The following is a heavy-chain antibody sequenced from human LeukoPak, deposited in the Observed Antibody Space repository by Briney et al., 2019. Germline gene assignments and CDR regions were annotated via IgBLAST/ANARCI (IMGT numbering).Heavy chain of an antibody. CDR1: GFTFSSHW. Sequence: GGSLRLSCAAFGFTFSSHWMSWVRQAPGKGLEWVAHINQDGSEKQYMGSVRGRFSISRDNTKNSMYLQMDSLRDEDTAVYYCARAGRSFYGGSSDYWGQGTLVTVSS. CDR3: ARAGRSFYGGSSDY. V-gene: IGHV3-7*01. D-gene: IGHD4-23*01. J-gene: IGHJ4*02. CDR2: INQDGSEK.